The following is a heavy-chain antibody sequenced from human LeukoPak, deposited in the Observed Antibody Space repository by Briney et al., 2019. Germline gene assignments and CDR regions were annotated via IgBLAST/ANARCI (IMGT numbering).Heavy chain of an antibody. V-gene: IGHV3-30*03. Sequence: GGPLRLSCAASGFTFSTYVLHWVRKAPGKGLEWVAVISHDGSEKYYADSVKGRFTISRDNSKNTLYLQMNSLRAEDTAVYYCARDRAAADLDYWGQGTLVTVSS. CDR3: ARDRAAADLDY. J-gene: IGHJ4*02. D-gene: IGHD6-13*01. CDR2: ISHDGSEK. CDR1: GFTFSTYV.